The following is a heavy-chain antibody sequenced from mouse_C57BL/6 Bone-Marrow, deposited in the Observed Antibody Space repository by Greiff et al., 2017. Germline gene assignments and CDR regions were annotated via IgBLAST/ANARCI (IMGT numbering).Heavy chain of an antibody. CDR1: GYAFSSYW. CDR2: IYPGDGDT. D-gene: IGHD2-3*01. Sequence: QVQLKQSGAELVKPGASVKISCKASGYAFSSYWMNWVKQRPGKGLEWIGQIYPGDGDTNYNGKFKGKATLTADESSSTAYMQLSSLTSEDSAVYFCARAYDGYYIDYWGQGTTLTVSS. V-gene: IGHV1-80*01. CDR3: ARAYDGYYIDY. J-gene: IGHJ2*01.